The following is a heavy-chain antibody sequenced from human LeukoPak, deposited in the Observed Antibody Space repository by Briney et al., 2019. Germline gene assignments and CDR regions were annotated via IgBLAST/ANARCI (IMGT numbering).Heavy chain of an antibody. CDR3: ARTYDFWSGDWSGGDY. D-gene: IGHD3-3*01. Sequence: SSETLSLTXTVSGGSISSSSYYWGWICQPPGKGLEGIGSIYYSGSTYYNPSLKSRVTISVDTSKNPSSLKLRSVTAADTAVYYCARTYDFWSGDWSGGDYWGQGPLVPVSS. CDR1: GGSISSSSYY. V-gene: IGHV4-39*01. CDR2: IYYSGST. J-gene: IGHJ4*02.